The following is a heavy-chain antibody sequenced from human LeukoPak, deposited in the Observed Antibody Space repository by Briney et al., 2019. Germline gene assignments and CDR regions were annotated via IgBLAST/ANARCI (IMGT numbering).Heavy chain of an antibody. D-gene: IGHD6-13*01. V-gene: IGHV4-30-4*01. J-gene: IGHJ6*02. CDR2: IYYSGST. Sequence: SETLSLTCTVSGGSISSGDYYWSCIRQPPGKGLEWIGYIYYSGSTYYNPSLKSRVTISVDTSKNQFSLKLSSVTAADTAVYYCARDPYSSSWYYYGMDVWGQGTTVTVSS. CDR1: GGSISSGDYY. CDR3: ARDPYSSSWYYYGMDV.